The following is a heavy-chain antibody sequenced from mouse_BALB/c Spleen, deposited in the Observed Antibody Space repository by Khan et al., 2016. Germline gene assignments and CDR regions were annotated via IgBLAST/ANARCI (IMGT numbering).Heavy chain of an antibody. J-gene: IGHJ1*01. V-gene: IGHV9-3-1*01. CDR2: INTSSGES. CDR3: ARYRYYYGSSRYFDV. Sequence: LVESGPELKRPGKTVKISCKASGYTFTNYGINWVKQAPGKGLKWMGWINTSSGESTYADDFKGRFAFSLETSANTAYLQINNLKNEDTATYFCARYRYYYGSSRYFDVWGAGTTVTVSS. CDR1: GYTFTNYG. D-gene: IGHD1-1*01.